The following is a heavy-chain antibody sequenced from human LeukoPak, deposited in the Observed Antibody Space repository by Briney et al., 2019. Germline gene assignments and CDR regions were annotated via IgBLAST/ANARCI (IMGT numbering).Heavy chain of an antibody. D-gene: IGHD6-13*01. CDR3: ARGRGAAAGTVWFDP. V-gene: IGHV4-39*07. CDR1: GGSISSSSYY. J-gene: IGHJ5*02. CDR2: IYYSGGT. Sequence: PSETLFLTCTVSGGSISSSSYYWGWIRQPPGKGLEWIGHIYYSGGTYYNPSLPSLKSRVTISVDTSKNQFSLKLSSVTAADTAVYYCARGRGAAAGTVWFDPWGQGTLVTVSS.